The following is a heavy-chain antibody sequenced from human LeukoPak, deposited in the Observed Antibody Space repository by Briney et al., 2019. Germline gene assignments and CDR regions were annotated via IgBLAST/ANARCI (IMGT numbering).Heavy chain of an antibody. CDR1: GGSFSGYY. D-gene: IGHD3-9*01. CDR2: INHSGST. V-gene: IGHV4-34*01. J-gene: IGHJ4*02. Sequence: SETLSLTCAVYGGSFSGYYWSWIRQPPGKGLEWIGKINHSGSTNYNPSLKSRVTISVDTSKNQFSLKLSSVTAADTAVYYCARGRRGLRYFDWLAGSYLDYWGQGTLVTVSS. CDR3: ARGRRGLRYFDWLAGSYLDY.